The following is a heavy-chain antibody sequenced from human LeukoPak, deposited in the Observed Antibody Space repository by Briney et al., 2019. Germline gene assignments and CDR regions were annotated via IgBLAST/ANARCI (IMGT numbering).Heavy chain of an antibody. CDR1: GLTVSSNY. Sequence: QPGGSLRLSCAASGLTVSSNYMSRVRQAPGKGPKRVSVIYGCGYTYYADSVKGRFTISRDNSKNTVYLQMSYLRAEDTAVYYCARDGGSGWFKIDYWGQGTLVTVAS. V-gene: IGHV3-53*01. J-gene: IGHJ4*02. CDR3: ARDGGSGWFKIDY. CDR2: IYGCGYT. D-gene: IGHD6-19*01.